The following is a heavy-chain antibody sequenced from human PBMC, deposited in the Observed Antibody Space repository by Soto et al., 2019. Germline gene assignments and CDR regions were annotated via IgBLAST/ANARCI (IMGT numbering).Heavy chain of an antibody. J-gene: IGHJ4*02. CDR3: ARGRIAVAGIDY. CDR1: GGSIDNYY. CDR2: ILHSGST. V-gene: IGHV4-34*01. Sequence: SETLSLTCTVSGGSIDNYYWSWILQPPGKGLEWIGEILHSGSTNYNPSLKSRVTISVDTSKNQFSLKLSSVTAAVSAFYYCARGRIAVAGIDYWXQGTLVTVSS. D-gene: IGHD6-19*01.